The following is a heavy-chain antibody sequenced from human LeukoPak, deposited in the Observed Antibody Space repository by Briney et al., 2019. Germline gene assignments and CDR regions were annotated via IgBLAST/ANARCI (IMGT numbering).Heavy chain of an antibody. CDR2: ISSSSSYI. V-gene: IGHV3-21*01. D-gene: IGHD5-24*01. CDR3: ARVRGGYYFDY. CDR1: GFTFSSYN. J-gene: IGHJ4*02. Sequence: GGSLRLSCAASGFTFSSYNMHWVRQAPGKGLEWVSSISSSSSYIYYADSVKGRFTISRDNAKNSLYLQTNSLRAEDTAVYYCARVRGGYYFDYWGQGTLVTVSS.